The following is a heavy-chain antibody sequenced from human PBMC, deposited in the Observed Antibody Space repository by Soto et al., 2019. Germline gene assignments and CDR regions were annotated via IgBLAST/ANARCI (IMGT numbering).Heavy chain of an antibody. CDR3: ARVVGLWFGEPDEAFDI. V-gene: IGHV4-4*02. J-gene: IGHJ3*02. D-gene: IGHD3-10*01. Sequence: QVQLQESGPGLVKPSGTLSLTCAVSGGSISSSNWWSWVRQPPGKGLEWIGEIYHSGSTNYNPSLKRQVTISVEQSKNQFSLKLSSVTAADTAVYYCARVVGLWFGEPDEAFDIWGQGTMVTVSS. CDR1: GGSISSSNW. CDR2: IYHSGST.